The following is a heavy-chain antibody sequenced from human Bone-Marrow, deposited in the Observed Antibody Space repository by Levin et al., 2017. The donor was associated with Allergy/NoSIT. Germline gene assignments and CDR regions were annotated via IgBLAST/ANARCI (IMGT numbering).Heavy chain of an antibody. CDR3: AREYCSGGSCPWYNWFDP. CDR1: GYTFTSYG. CDR2: ISAYNGNT. Sequence: ASVKVSCKASGYTFTSYGISWVRQAPGQGLEWMGWISAYNGNTNYAQKLQGRVTMTTDTSTSTAYMELRSLRSDDTAVYYCAREYCSGGSCPWYNWFDPWGQGTLVTVSS. D-gene: IGHD2-15*01. V-gene: IGHV1-18*01. J-gene: IGHJ5*02.